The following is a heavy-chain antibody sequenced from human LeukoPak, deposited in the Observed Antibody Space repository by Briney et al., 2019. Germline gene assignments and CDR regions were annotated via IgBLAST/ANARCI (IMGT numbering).Heavy chain of an antibody. CDR1: GGSISSYY. D-gene: IGHD3-9*01. J-gene: IGHJ5*02. V-gene: IGHV4-4*07. CDR2: IYTSGST. CDR3: ARDGEYSYDILTGYLGTLDAFDP. Sequence: PSETLSLTCTVSGGSISSYYWSWIRQPAGKGLEWIGRIYTSGSTNYNPSLKSRVTMSVDTSKNQFSLKLSSVTAADTAVYYCARDGEYSYDILTGYLGTLDAFDPWGQGTLVTVPS.